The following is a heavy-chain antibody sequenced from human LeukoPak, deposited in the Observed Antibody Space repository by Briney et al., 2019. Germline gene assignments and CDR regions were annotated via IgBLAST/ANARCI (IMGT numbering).Heavy chain of an antibody. CDR3: ASPQVGTTGTTIYYYYGMDV. J-gene: IGHJ6*02. D-gene: IGHD1-1*01. V-gene: IGHV1-2*04. Sequence: ASVKVSCKASGYTFTGYYMHWVRQAPGQGLEWMGWINPNSGGTNYAQKFQGWVTMTRDTSISTAYMELSSLRSEDTAVYYCASPQVGTTGTTIYYYYGMDVWGQGTTVTVSS. CDR2: INPNSGGT. CDR1: GYTFTGYY.